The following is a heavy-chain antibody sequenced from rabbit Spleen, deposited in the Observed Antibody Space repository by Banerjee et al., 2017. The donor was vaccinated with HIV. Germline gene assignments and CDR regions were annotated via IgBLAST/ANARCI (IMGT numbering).Heavy chain of an antibody. D-gene: IGHD8-1*01. CDR2: IDTGSRDFT. V-gene: IGHV1S40*01. CDR1: GVSFSNYNF. Sequence: LVEYGGDLVQPGASLTLTCTASGVSFSNYNFMYWVRQAPGKGLEWIACIDTGSRDFTYYASWAKGRFTISKTSSTTVTLQATSLTAADTATYYCARDTGSSFSTYGMDLWGPGTLVTVS. J-gene: IGHJ6*01. CDR3: ARDTGSSFSTYGMDL.